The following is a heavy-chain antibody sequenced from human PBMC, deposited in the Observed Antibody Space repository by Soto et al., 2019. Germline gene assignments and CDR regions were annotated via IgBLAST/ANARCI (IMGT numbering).Heavy chain of an antibody. V-gene: IGHV1-69*04. CDR3: AGDPDSHYNDSHAYSYP. D-gene: IGHD3-22*01. J-gene: IGHJ5*02. Sequence: SVKVSCKASGYTFTSYGITWVRQAPGQGLEWMGRIIPIIGIINYAQKFQGRVTITADKFTGTAYMELTRLRSDDTAVYYCAGDPDSHYNDSHAYSYPWGQGTLVTVSS. CDR1: GYTFTSYG. CDR2: IIPIIGII.